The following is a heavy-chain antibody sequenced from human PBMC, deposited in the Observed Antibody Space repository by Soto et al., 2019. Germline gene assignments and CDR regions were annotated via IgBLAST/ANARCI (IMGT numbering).Heavy chain of an antibody. Sequence: ASVKVSCKVSGYTLTELSMHWVRQAPGKGLEWMGGFDPEDGETIYAQKFQGRVTMTEDTSTDTAYMELSSLRSEDTAVYYCARGDQLPLINYNYYGMDVWGQGTTVTVSS. CDR3: ARGDQLPLINYNYYGMDV. D-gene: IGHD2-2*01. J-gene: IGHJ6*02. CDR2: FDPEDGET. V-gene: IGHV1-24*01. CDR1: GYTLTELS.